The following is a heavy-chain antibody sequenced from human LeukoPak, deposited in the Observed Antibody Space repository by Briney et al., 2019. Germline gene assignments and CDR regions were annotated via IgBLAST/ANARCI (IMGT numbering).Heavy chain of an antibody. Sequence: PSETLSLTCTVSGGSISSYYWRWIRQPPGKGLEWIGYIYYSGSTNYNPSLKSRVTISVDTSKNQFSLKLSSVTVADTAVYYCARDRGYSYGYDSWGQGTLVTVSS. CDR1: GGSISSYY. J-gene: IGHJ5*02. D-gene: IGHD5-18*01. V-gene: IGHV4-59*01. CDR2: IYYSGST. CDR3: ARDRGYSYGYDS.